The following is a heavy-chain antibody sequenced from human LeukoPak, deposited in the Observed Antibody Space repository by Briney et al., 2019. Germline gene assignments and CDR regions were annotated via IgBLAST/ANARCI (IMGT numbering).Heavy chain of an antibody. CDR1: GYTFTSYD. Sequence: ASVKVSCKASGYTFTSYDINWVRHATGQGLEWMGWMNPNRGNTGYAQKFQGRVTMARNTSISTAYMELSSLRSEDTAVYYCARRYSGYEAYYGMDVWGQGTTVTVSS. V-gene: IGHV1-8*01. CDR3: ARRYSGYEAYYGMDV. J-gene: IGHJ6*02. D-gene: IGHD5-12*01. CDR2: MNPNRGNT.